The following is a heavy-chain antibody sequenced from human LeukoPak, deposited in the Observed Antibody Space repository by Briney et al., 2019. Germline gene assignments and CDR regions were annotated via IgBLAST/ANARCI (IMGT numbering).Heavy chain of an antibody. CDR3: ARGVYGDYLEYFQH. D-gene: IGHD4-17*01. CDR2: IIPIFGTA. J-gene: IGHJ1*01. CDR1: GGTFSSYA. V-gene: IGHV1-69*05. Sequence: SVKVSCKASGGTFSSYAISWVRQAPGQGLGWMGGIIPIFGTANYAQKFQGRVTITTDESTSTAYMELSSLRSEDTAVYYCARGVYGDYLEYFQHWGQGTLVTVSS.